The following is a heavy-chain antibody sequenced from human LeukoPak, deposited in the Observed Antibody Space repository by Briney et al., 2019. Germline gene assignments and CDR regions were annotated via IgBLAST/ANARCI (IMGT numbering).Heavy chain of an antibody. J-gene: IGHJ4*02. CDR1: GYTFTSYG. V-gene: IGHV1-18*01. D-gene: IGHD4-11*01. CDR2: ISAYNGNT. Sequence: ASVKVSCKASGYTFTSYGISWVRQAPGQGLEWMGWISAYNGNTNYAQKFQGRVTMTRDTSISTAYMELSRLRSDDTAVYYCAREVITPQENWGQGTLVTVSS. CDR3: AREVITPQEN.